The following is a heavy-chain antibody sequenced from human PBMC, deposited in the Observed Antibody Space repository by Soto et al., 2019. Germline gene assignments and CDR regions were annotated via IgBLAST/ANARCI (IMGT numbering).Heavy chain of an antibody. D-gene: IGHD4-17*01. Sequence: GGSLRLSCSASGFTFSSYAMHWVRQAPGKGLEYVSAISSNGGSTYYADSVKGRFTISRDNSKNTLYLQMNSLRAEDTAVYYCAKEMTTVQIDYWGQGTLVTVSS. J-gene: IGHJ4*02. CDR3: AKEMTTVQIDY. CDR1: GFTFSSYA. V-gene: IGHV3-64*04. CDR2: ISSNGGST.